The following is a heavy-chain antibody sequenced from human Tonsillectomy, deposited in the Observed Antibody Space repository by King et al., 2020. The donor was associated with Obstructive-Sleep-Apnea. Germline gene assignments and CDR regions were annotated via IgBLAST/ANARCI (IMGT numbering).Heavy chain of an antibody. CDR3: ARIQWAFGGDGYYYGMDV. CDR1: GFSLSTSGMC. CDR2: IDWDDDK. Sequence: VTLKESGPALVKPTQTLTLTCTFSGFSLSTSGMCVSWIRQPPGKALEWLARIDWDDDKYYSTSLKTRLTISKDTSKNQVVLTMTNMDPVDTATYYCARIQWAFGGDGYYYGMDVWGQGTTVTVSS. J-gene: IGHJ6*02. D-gene: IGHD2-21*02. V-gene: IGHV2-70*11.